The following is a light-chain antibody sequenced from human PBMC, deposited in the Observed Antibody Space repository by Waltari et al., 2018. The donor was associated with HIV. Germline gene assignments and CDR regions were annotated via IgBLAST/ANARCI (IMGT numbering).Light chain of an antibody. Sequence: EIVLTQSPGTLSLSPGERATLSCRASQSVSSSYLAWYQQKPGQAPRLLIYGASSRATGIPDRFSGSGSETHFTLTISRLEPEDFAVDYCQQYGSSPQTFGQGTKVEI. J-gene: IGKJ1*01. V-gene: IGKV3-20*01. CDR2: GAS. CDR1: QSVSSSY. CDR3: QQYGSSPQT.